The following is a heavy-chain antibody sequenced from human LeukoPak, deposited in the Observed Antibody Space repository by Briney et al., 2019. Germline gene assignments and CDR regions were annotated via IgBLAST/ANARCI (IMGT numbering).Heavy chain of an antibody. V-gene: IGHV3-11*01. Sequence: GGSLRLSCAASGFTFSDYYMSWLRQAPGKGLEWVSYISSSGSTIYYADSVKGRFTISRDNAKNSLYLQMNSLRAEDTAVYYCARSPSSSGFGYYYYYMDVWGKGTTVTVSS. D-gene: IGHD3-16*01. J-gene: IGHJ6*03. CDR3: ARSPSSSGFGYYYYYMDV. CDR1: GFTFSDYY. CDR2: ISSSGSTI.